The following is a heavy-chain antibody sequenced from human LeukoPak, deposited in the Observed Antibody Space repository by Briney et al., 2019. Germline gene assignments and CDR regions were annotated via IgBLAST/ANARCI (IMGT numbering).Heavy chain of an antibody. CDR1: GFMFHDYA. J-gene: IGHJ4*02. CDR3: AREGESSGWYDY. Sequence: QPGGSLGLSCAAPGFMFHDYAIHWVRQAPGKGLEWVSLISGDGGSTFYADSVKGRFTISRDNSKNSLYLQMNSLRSDDTALYYCAREGESSGWYDYWGQGTLVTVSS. V-gene: IGHV3-43*02. CDR2: ISGDGGST. D-gene: IGHD6-19*01.